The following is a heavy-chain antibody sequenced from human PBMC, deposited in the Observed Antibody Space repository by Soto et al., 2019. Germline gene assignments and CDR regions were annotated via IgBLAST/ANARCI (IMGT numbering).Heavy chain of an antibody. CDR2: IFYSGSSGST. CDR1: GASISSYY. CDR3: ARTALGWLDP. Sequence: PSETLSLTCSVSGASISSYYWSWIRQPPGKGLEWIGYIFYSGSSGSTKYNPSLKSRATISVDTSKNQFSLKLSSVTAADTALYYCARTALGWLDPWGQGTLVTVSS. V-gene: IGHV4-59*01. D-gene: IGHD2-21*02. J-gene: IGHJ5*02.